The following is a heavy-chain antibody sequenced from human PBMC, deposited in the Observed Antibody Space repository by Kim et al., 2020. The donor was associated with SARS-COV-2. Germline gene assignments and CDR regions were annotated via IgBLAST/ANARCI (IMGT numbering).Heavy chain of an antibody. CDR1: GFTFSSYE. J-gene: IGHJ4*02. Sequence: GGSLRLSCAASGFTFSSYEMNWVRQAPGKGLEWVSYISSSGSTIYYADSVKGRFTISRDNAKNSLYLQMNSLRAEDTAVYYCAGHSGSYWRGGGWVDYWGQGTLVTVSS. V-gene: IGHV3-48*03. D-gene: IGHD1-26*01. CDR2: ISSSGSTI. CDR3: AGHSGSYWRGGGWVDY.